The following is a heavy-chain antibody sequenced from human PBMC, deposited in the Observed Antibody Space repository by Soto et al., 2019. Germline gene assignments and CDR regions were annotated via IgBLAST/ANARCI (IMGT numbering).Heavy chain of an antibody. CDR3: ARKAGMRPPSN. CDR2: INHSGST. CDR1: GGSFSGYY. J-gene: IGHJ4*02. V-gene: IGHV4-34*01. Sequence: PSETLSLTCAVYGGSFSGYYWSWIRQPPGKGLEWIGEINHSGSTNYNPSLKSRVTISVDTSKNQFSLKLSSVTAADTAVYYCARKAGMRPPSNWGQGTLVTVSS. D-gene: IGHD6-19*01.